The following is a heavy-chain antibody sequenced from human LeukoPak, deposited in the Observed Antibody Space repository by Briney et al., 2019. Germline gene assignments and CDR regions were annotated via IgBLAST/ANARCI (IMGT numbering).Heavy chain of an antibody. CDR2: ISYDGSNK. Sequence: GGSLRLSCAASGFTFSSYAMHWVRQAPGKGLEWVAVISYDGSNKYYADSVKGRFTISRDNSKNTLYLQMNSLRAEDTAVYYCARDQNPKGIVATSLDYWGQGTLVTVSS. CDR3: ARDQNPKGIVATSLDY. CDR1: GFTFSSYA. D-gene: IGHD5-12*01. V-gene: IGHV3-30-3*01. J-gene: IGHJ4*02.